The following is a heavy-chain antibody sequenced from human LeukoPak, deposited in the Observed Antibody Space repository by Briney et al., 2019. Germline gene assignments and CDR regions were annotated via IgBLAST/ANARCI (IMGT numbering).Heavy chain of an antibody. CDR1: GFTFSSCA. D-gene: IGHD3-22*01. Sequence: GGSLRLSCAASGFTFSSCAMGWVRQAPGKGPEWVSSISRSGGHTYFADSVKGRFTISRDNSKNTLDLQINSLKVEDTAVYYCAKFRYHSNDNNYFDFNCWGQGTLVTVSS. CDR2: ISRSGGHT. J-gene: IGHJ4*02. V-gene: IGHV3-23*01. CDR3: AKFRYHSNDNNYFDFNC.